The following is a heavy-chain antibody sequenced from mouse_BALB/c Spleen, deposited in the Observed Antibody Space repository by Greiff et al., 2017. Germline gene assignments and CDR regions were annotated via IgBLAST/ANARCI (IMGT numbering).Heavy chain of an antibody. Sequence: QVQLQQSGPQLVRPGASVKISCKASGYSFTSYWMHWVKQRPGQGLEWIGMIDPSDSETRLNQKFKDKATLTVDKSSSTAYMQLSSPTSEDSAVYYCARGDYYDYEGFAYWGQGTLVTVSA. V-gene: IGHV1S127*01. J-gene: IGHJ3*01. CDR2: IDPSDSET. D-gene: IGHD2-4*01. CDR3: ARGDYYDYEGFAY. CDR1: GYSFTSYW.